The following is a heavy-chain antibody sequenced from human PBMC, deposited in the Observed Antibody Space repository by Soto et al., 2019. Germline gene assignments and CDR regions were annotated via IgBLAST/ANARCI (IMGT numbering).Heavy chain of an antibody. V-gene: IGHV1-18*01. J-gene: IGHJ6*02. CDR3: ARAYARIVVGPAAPYGMDV. CDR2: ISAYNGNT. Sequence: QVQLVQSGAEVKKPGASVKVSCKASGYTFTSYGISWVRQAPGQGLEWMGWISAYNGNTNYAQKLQGRVTMTTDTSTSTAYMELRSLSSDDTAVYYCARAYARIVVGPAAPYGMDVWGQGTTVTVSS. CDR1: GYTFTSYG. D-gene: IGHD2-2*01.